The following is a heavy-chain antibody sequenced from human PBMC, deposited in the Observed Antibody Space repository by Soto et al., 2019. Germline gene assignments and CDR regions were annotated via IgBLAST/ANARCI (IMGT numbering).Heavy chain of an antibody. CDR1: GGTFSSYA. CDR2: IIPIFGTA. Sequence: SVKVSCKASGGTFSSYAISWVRQAPGQGLGWMGGIIPIFGTANYAQKFQGRVTITADESTSTAYMELSSLRSEDTAVYYCASQSPAIINYYDRSESFDYWGQGTLVTVSS. V-gene: IGHV1-69*13. J-gene: IGHJ4*02. D-gene: IGHD3-22*01. CDR3: ASQSPAIINYYDRSESFDY.